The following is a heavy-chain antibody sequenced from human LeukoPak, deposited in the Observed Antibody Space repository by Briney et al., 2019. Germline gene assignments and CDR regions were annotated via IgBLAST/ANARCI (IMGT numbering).Heavy chain of an antibody. Sequence: GGSLRLSCAASGFTFDNFVMYWVRQAPGKGLEWVPGIDWNSGTIRYADSVKGRSTISRENAKKSLYLQMSDLRPEDTAFYYCAKGGGLYFDWLFDYWGQGVLVTVSS. CDR3: AKGGGLYFDWLFDY. CDR2: IDWNSGTI. V-gene: IGHV3-9*01. D-gene: IGHD3-9*01. J-gene: IGHJ4*02. CDR1: GFTFDNFV.